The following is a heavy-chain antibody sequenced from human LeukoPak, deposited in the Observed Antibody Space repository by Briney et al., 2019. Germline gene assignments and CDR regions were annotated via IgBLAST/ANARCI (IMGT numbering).Heavy chain of an antibody. V-gene: IGHV2-5*02. CDR1: GFSLSTSGVG. Sequence: GSGPTLVNPTQTLTLTCTFSGFSLSTSGVGVGWIRQPPGKALEWLALIYWDDDKRYSPSLKSRLTITKHTSKNQVVLTMTNMDPVDTATYYCAHRTLPSLLWFGETHFDYWGQGTLVTVSS. CDR2: IYWDDDK. D-gene: IGHD3-10*01. CDR3: AHRTLPSLLWFGETHFDY. J-gene: IGHJ4*02.